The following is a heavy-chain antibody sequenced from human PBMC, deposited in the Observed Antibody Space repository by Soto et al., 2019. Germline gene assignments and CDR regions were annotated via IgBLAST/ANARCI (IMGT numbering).Heavy chain of an antibody. Sequence: SETLSLTCTVSGGSISSYYWSWIRQPPGKGLEWIGYIYYSGSTNYNPSLKSRVTISVDTSKNQFSLKLSSVTAADTAVYYCARDDVYSSSRYGMDVWGQGTTVTVSS. CDR1: GGSISSYY. D-gene: IGHD6-13*01. J-gene: IGHJ6*02. CDR3: ARDDVYSSSRYGMDV. CDR2: IYYSGST. V-gene: IGHV4-59*01.